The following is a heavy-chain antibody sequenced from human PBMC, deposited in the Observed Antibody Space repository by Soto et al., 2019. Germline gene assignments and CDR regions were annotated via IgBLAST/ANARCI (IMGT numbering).Heavy chain of an antibody. CDR1: VFNFHWYW. CDR3: ARVSGYGAGNSVNHYIDY. CDR2: IKTDASEK. D-gene: IGHD3-10*01. V-gene: IGHV3-7*01. Sequence: TGGSLGLSCASSVFNFHWYWMSWVRQAPGKGLEWLATIKTDASEKKYVDSVKGRFTMSRDNAENSVYLQMDSLRTEDTAVYYCARVSGYGAGNSVNHYIDYWGHGTLVTVSS. J-gene: IGHJ4*01.